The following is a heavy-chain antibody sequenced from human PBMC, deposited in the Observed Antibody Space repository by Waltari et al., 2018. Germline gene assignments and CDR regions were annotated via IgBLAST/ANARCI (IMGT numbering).Heavy chain of an antibody. J-gene: IGHJ2*01. CDR3: ARQLTGDRGYFDL. D-gene: IGHD3-9*01. Sequence: QVQLDQWGAGLWKPSETLSTTCAVYGGSFRGYYWSWIRQPPGKGLEWIGEINYSGYTNYNPSLNSRVTISLDTSKNQFSLNLNSVTAADTALYFCARQLTGDRGYFDLWGRGTLVTVSS. V-gene: IGHV4-34*01. CDR1: GGSFRGYY. CDR2: INYSGYT.